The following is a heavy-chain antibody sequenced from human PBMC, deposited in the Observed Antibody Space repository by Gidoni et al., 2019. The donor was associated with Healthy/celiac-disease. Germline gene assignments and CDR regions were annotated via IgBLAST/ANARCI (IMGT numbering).Heavy chain of an antibody. D-gene: IGHD1-1*01. CDR1: GYSFTSYW. CDR3: ARHAPVRRRPGTYYGMDV. Sequence: EVQLVQSGAEVKKPGESLKISCKGSGYSFTSYWIGWVRQMPGKGLEWMGIIYPGDSDTRYSPSFQGQVTISADKSISTAYLQWSSLKASDTAMYYCARHAPVRRRPGTYYGMDVWGQGTTVTVSS. J-gene: IGHJ6*02. CDR2: IYPGDSDT. V-gene: IGHV5-51*01.